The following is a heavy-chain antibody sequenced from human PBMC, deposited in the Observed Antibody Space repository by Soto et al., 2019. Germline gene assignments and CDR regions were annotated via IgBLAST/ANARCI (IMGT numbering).Heavy chain of an antibody. Sequence: SETLSLTCTVSGGSISSNSYFWGWIRQPPGKGLEWIGIIYYSGSTNYNPSLKSRVTISVDTSKNQFSLKLTSVTAADTAVYYCARDKITGLFDYWGQGTLVTVSS. CDR2: IYYSGST. V-gene: IGHV4-39*07. J-gene: IGHJ4*02. CDR1: GGSISSNSYF. D-gene: IGHD2-8*02. CDR3: ARDKITGLFDY.